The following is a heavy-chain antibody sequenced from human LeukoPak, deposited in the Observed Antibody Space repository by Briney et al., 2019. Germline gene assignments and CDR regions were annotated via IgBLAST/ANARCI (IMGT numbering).Heavy chain of an antibody. CDR1: GGTFSSYA. V-gene: IGHV1-69*05. CDR3: ARANMVRGVGLFFDRNWFDP. CDR2: IIPIFGTA. D-gene: IGHD3-10*01. Sequence: SVKVSCKASGGTFSSYAISWVRQAPGQGLEWMGGIIPIFGTANYAQKFQGRVTMTRDTSIRTAYMELRRLRSDDTAVYYCARANMVRGVGLFFDRNWFDPWGQGTLVTVSS. J-gene: IGHJ5*02.